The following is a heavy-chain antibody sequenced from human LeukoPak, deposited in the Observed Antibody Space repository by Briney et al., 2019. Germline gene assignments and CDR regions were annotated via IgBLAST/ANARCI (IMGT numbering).Heavy chain of an antibody. D-gene: IGHD1-26*01. Sequence: PGGSLRLSCAASGFTFDDYAMHWARQAPGKGLEWVSGISWNSGSIGYADSVKGRFTISRDNAKNSLYLQMNSLRAEDTAVYYCARGSLGNYYYYMDVWSKGTTVTVSS. CDR2: ISWNSGSI. CDR3: ARGSLGNYYYYMDV. CDR1: GFTFDDYA. V-gene: IGHV3-9*01. J-gene: IGHJ6*03.